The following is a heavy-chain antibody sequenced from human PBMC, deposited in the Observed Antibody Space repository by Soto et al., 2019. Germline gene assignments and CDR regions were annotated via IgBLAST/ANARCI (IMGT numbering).Heavy chain of an antibody. CDR3: ARAPRAYYVFWSHFQ. Sequence: QVQLVESGGGVVQPGRSLRLSCAASGFTFSSYAIHWVRQAPGKGLEWVAVISYDGSNKYYADSVKGRFTISRDNSKNTLYLQMNSLRAEDTAVYYCARAPRAYYVFWSHFQWGQGTLVTVSS. J-gene: IGHJ4*02. D-gene: IGHD3-3*01. CDR2: ISYDGSNK. CDR1: GFTFSSYA. V-gene: IGHV3-30-3*01.